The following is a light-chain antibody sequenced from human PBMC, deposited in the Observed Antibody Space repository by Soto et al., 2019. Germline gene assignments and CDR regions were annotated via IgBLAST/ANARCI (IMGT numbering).Light chain of an antibody. V-gene: IGKV1-5*01. CDR1: QSVSGW. CDR3: QQYETFSGT. CDR2: GAS. J-gene: IGKJ1*01. Sequence: DIQMTQSPSTLSASVGDTVTVTCRASQSVSGWLAWYQQKPGEAPKLLIYGASALPRGVPSRFSGSGSGTKITLTIASLQPDDFATYYCQQYETFSGTFGPGTKVDIK.